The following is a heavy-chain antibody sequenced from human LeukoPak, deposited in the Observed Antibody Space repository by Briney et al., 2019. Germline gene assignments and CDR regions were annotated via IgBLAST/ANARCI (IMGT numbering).Heavy chain of an antibody. J-gene: IGHJ4*02. CDR2: IHYDGAKS. Sequence: GGSLRLSCAASGFSFSGYGMHWVRQAPGKGLEWVAFIHYDGAKSYYADSVKGRFTISRDNSRNTLYLQMNSLRPEDTAVYYCAKAIWVAATSSWFCLDYWGQGTLVTVSS. D-gene: IGHD3-10*01. CDR3: AKAIWVAATSSWFCLDY. CDR1: GFSFSGYG. V-gene: IGHV3-30*02.